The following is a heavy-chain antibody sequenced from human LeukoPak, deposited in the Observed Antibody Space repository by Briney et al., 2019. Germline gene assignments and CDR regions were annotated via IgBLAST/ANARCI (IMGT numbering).Heavy chain of an antibody. CDR2: IIPILGIA. J-gene: IGHJ4*02. CDR1: GGTFSSYA. CDR3: ARLPSGWYVDY. V-gene: IGHV1-69*04. Sequence: GASVKVSCKASGGTFSSYAISWVRQAPGQGLEWMGRIIPILGIANYAQKFQGRVTIAADESTSTAYMELSSLRSEDTAVYYCARLPSGWYVDYWGQGTLVTVSS. D-gene: IGHD6-19*01.